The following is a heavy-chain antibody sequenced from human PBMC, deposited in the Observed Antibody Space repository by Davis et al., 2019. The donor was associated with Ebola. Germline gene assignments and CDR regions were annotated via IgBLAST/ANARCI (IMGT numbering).Heavy chain of an antibody. J-gene: IGHJ4*02. D-gene: IGHD5-18*01. Sequence: GESLKISCAASGFTFSSYAMSWVRQAPGKGLECVSILSSGGITDYTGSVKGRFTISRDNSKNTLYLQMNNLRVEDTAVYYCARKYTYGFDWGQGTLVTVSS. CDR3: ARKYTYGFD. V-gene: IGHV3-66*01. CDR1: GFTFSSYA. CDR2: LSSGGIT.